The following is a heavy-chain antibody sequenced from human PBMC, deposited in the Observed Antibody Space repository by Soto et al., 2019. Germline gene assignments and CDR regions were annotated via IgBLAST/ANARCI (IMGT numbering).Heavy chain of an antibody. D-gene: IGHD2-8*01. CDR2: ISSDGNNK. Sequence: GLPMRLRNAASGFKCSSFGMHWVLQDQSTGLAWVPVISSDGNNKHYADSVKRRFPISRDNPKNTLDLQMNSLRAEDTAVYYCARDCRRYCTNGVCRSPFDYWAQGTLVTFSS. J-gene: IGHJ4*02. CDR3: ARDCRRYCTNGVCRSPFDY. V-gene: IGHV3-30-3*01. CDR1: GFKCSSFG.